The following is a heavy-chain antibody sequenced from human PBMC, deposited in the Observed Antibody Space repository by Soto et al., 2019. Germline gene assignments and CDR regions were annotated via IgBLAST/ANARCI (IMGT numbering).Heavy chain of an antibody. D-gene: IGHD2-15*01. CDR2: LSTSGRT. J-gene: IGHJ4*02. CDR1: GDSFGNFY. CDR3: TTSRSPGRFDY. Sequence: SETLSLTCTVSGDSFGNFYWSWIRQPAGKGLESIGRLSTSGRTNYSPSLQSRVTMSLDTSKNRFSLRLTSVSAADTAVYYCTTSRSPGRFDYWGQGTLVTVSS. V-gene: IGHV4-4*07.